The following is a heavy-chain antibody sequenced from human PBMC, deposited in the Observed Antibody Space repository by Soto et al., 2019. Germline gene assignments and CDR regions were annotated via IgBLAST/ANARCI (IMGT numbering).Heavy chain of an antibody. CDR2: ITPSSGST. D-gene: IGHD4-17*01. CDR1: GYTFTTYY. J-gene: IGHJ4*02. Sequence: QVQLVQSGAEVKNPGASVKVSCKASGYTFTTYYMHWLRQARGQGLEWMGIITPSSGSTRYEQKLQDRVTMPRDTSTSTVYMELSSLRSEATAVYYGARAVSTKTAPIDYWGQGTLVTVSS. V-gene: IGHV1-46*01. CDR3: ARAVSTKTAPIDY.